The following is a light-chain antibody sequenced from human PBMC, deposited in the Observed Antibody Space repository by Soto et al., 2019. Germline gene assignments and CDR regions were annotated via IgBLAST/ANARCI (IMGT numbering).Light chain of an antibody. CDR3: SSYTSSSTVV. J-gene: IGLJ2*01. CDR1: SNDVGGYNY. CDR2: EVS. Sequence: QSALTQPASVSGSPGQSITISCTGTSNDVGGYNYVSWYQHHPGKAPKLMIYEVSSRPSGASNRFSGSRSGNTASLTISGLQAEDEADYYCSSYTSSSTVVFGGGTKVTVL. V-gene: IGLV2-14*01.